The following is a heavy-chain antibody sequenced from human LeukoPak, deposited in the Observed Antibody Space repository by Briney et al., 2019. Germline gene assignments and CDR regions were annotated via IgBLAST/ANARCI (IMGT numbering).Heavy chain of an antibody. D-gene: IGHD6-19*01. CDR1: GGSFSGYY. V-gene: IGHV4-34*01. J-gene: IGHJ4*02. CDR2: INHSGST. CDR3: ARARAVAGYDY. Sequence: SGTLSLTCAVYGGSFSGYYWSWIRQPPGKWLEWIGEINHSGSTNYNPSLKSRVTISVDTSKNQFSLKLSSVTAADTAVYYCARARAVAGYDYWGQGTLVTVSS.